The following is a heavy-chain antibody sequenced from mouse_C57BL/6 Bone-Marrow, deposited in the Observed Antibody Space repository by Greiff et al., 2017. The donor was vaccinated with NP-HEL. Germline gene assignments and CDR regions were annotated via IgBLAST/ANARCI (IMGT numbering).Heavy chain of an antibody. Sequence: VQLQQSGAELVRPGTSVKVSCKASGYAFTNYLIEWVKQRPGQGLEWIGVINPGSGGTNYNEKFKGKATLTADKSSSTAYMQLSSLTSEDSAVYFCARKVTTLGWYFDVWGTGTTVTVSS. J-gene: IGHJ1*03. V-gene: IGHV1-54*01. CDR3: ARKVTTLGWYFDV. CDR1: GYAFTNYL. D-gene: IGHD2-3*01. CDR2: INPGSGGT.